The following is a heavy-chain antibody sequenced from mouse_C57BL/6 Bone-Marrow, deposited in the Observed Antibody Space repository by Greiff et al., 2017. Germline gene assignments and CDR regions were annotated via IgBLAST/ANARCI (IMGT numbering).Heavy chain of an antibody. CDR1: GFNIKDDY. D-gene: IGHD1-1*01. Sequence: EVQLQQSGAELVRPGASVKLSCTASGFNIKDDYMHWVKQRPEQGLEWIGWIDPENGDTEYASKFQGKATITADTSSNTAYLQLSSLTSEDTAVYYCTTGHYYGRSYVGWYFDVWGTGTTVTVSS. V-gene: IGHV14-4*01. J-gene: IGHJ1*03. CDR2: IDPENGDT. CDR3: TTGHYYGRSYVGWYFDV.